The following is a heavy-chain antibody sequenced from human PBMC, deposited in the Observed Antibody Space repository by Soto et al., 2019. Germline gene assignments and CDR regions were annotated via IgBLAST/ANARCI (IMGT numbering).Heavy chain of an antibody. V-gene: IGHV1-69*13. J-gene: IGHJ6*02. CDR1: GGTFSSYA. CDR3: AREGYSGSGSYGQVWAEALYYYGMDV. Sequence: VASVKVSCKASGGTFSSYAISWVRQAPGQGLEWMGGIIPIFGTANYAQKFQGRVTITADESTSTAYMELSSLRSEDTAVYYCAREGYSGSGSYGQVWAEALYYYGMDVWGQGTTVTVSS. CDR2: IIPIFGTA. D-gene: IGHD3-10*01.